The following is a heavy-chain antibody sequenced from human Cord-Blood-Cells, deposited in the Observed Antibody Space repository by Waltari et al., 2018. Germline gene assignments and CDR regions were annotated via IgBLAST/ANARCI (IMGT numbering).Heavy chain of an antibody. V-gene: IGHV1-69*01. Sequence: QVQLVQSGAEVKKPGSSVKVSCKASGGTFSSYAISWVRQAPGQGLEWMGGIIPIVGTANYAQKFQGRVTITADESTSTSYMERSSLRSEDTAVYYCARGVRQLNYYYYGMDVWGQGTTVTVSS. CDR3: ARGVRQLNYYYYGMDV. J-gene: IGHJ6*02. CDR2: IIPIVGTA. CDR1: GGTFSSYA. D-gene: IGHD6-6*01.